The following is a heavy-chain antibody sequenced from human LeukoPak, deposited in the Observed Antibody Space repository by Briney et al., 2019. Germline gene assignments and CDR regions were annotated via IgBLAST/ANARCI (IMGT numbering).Heavy chain of an antibody. CDR2: MKQDGSEK. V-gene: IGHV3-7*03. J-gene: IGHJ4*02. CDR3: ARSHLTGYYNGFDY. Sequence: GGSLRLSCAASGFTFSSYWMSWVRQAPGKGLEWVANMKQDGSEKYYVGSVKGRFTISRDNAKNSLYLQMNSLRAEDTAVYYCARSHLTGYYNGFDYWGQGTLVTVSS. D-gene: IGHD3-9*01. CDR1: GFTFSSYW.